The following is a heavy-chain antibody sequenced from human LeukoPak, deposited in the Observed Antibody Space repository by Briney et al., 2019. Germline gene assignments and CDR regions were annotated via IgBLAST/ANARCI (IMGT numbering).Heavy chain of an antibody. D-gene: IGHD2-2*01. J-gene: IGHJ5*02. CDR1: GYSFTSYW. Sequence: EGSLKISCKGYGYSFTSYWIGWVRQMPGKGLEWMGIIYPVDSDTRYSPSFQGQVTISADKSISTAYLQWSSLKASDTAMYYCARRTYCSSTSCSEGDWFDPWGQGTLVTVSS. CDR3: ARRTYCSSTSCSEGDWFDP. V-gene: IGHV5-51*01. CDR2: IYPVDSDT.